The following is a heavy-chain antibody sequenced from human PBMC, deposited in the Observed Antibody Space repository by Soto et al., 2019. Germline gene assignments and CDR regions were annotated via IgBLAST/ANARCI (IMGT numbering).Heavy chain of an antibody. CDR3: ARGAASYYYDSSGWFAFDI. J-gene: IGHJ3*02. Sequence: ASVKVSCKASGYTFTSYGISWVRQAPGQGLEWMGWISAYNGNTNYAQKLQGGVTMTTDTSTSTAYMELRSLRSDDTAVYYCARGAASYYYDSSGWFAFDIWGQGTMVTVSS. V-gene: IGHV1-18*04. CDR1: GYTFTSYG. D-gene: IGHD3-22*01. CDR2: ISAYNGNT.